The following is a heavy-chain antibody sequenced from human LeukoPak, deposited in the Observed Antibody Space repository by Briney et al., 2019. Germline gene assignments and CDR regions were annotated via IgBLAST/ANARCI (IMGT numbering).Heavy chain of an antibody. D-gene: IGHD6-19*01. CDR3: ASGKYSSVDY. J-gene: IGHJ4*02. V-gene: IGHV4-39*07. CDR2: IYYSGST. Sequence: SETLSLTCTVSGGSISSSSYYWGWIRQPPGKGLEWIGSIYYSGSTYYNPSLKSRVTISVDTSKNQFSPKLSSVTAADTAVYYCASGKYSSVDYWGQGTLVTVSS. CDR1: GGSISSSSYY.